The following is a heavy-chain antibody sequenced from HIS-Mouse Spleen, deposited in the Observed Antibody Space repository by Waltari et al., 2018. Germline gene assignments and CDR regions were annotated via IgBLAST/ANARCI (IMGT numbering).Heavy chain of an antibody. CDR2: SYHSGST. CDR3: ARALEYSSSWYYYYYGMDV. CDR1: GYSISSGSY. Sequence: QVQLQESCPGLVKPSETLSLTCTVSGYSISSGSYWGWIRQPPGKGLEWSGSSYHSGSTYYNPSLKSRVTISVDTSKNQFSLKLSSVTAADTAVYYCARALEYSSSWYYYYYGMDVWGQGTTVTVSS. D-gene: IGHD6-13*01. V-gene: IGHV4-38-2*02. J-gene: IGHJ6*02.